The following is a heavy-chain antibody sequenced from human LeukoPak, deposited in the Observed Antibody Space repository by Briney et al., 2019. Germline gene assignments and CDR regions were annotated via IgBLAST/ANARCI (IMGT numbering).Heavy chain of an antibody. D-gene: IGHD2-2*01. CDR2: IYHSGST. CDR3: ARDDKSDIVVVPAAKLPGAFDI. CDR1: GGSISSSNW. J-gene: IGHJ3*02. V-gene: IGHV4-4*02. Sequence: SETLSLTCAVSGGSISSSNWWSWVRQPPGKGLEWIGEIYHSGSTNYNPSLKSRVTISVDKSKNQFSLKLSSVTAADTAVYYCARDDKSDIVVVPAAKLPGAFDIWGQGTMVTVSS.